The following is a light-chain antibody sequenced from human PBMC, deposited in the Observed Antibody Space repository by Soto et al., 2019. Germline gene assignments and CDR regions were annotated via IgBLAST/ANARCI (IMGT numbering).Light chain of an antibody. CDR2: DAS. Sequence: EIVLTQSPATLSLSPGERATLSCRASQSVSSYLAWYQQKPGQAPRLLIYDASNRATGIPARFSGSGSGTDFTLTISSLEPEDFAFYYCKQRSNWPPIFTFGPGTKVDIK. J-gene: IGKJ3*01. CDR3: KQRSNWPPIFT. CDR1: QSVSSY. V-gene: IGKV3-11*01.